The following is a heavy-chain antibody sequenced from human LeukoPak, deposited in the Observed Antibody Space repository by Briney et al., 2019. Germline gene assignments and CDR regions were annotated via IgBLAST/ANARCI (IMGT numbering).Heavy chain of an antibody. CDR1: GYTFNSYD. CDR3: ARGQGVAGTGRYYYYGLDV. J-gene: IGHJ6*02. Sequence: ASVKVSCKASGYTFNSYDINWVRQATGQGPEWMGWMNPNSGNTGYGQKFQGRVTMTRNTSISTAYMELSSLRSEDTAVYYCARGQGVAGTGRYYYYGLDVWGQGTTVTVSS. D-gene: IGHD6-19*01. V-gene: IGHV1-8*01. CDR2: MNPNSGNT.